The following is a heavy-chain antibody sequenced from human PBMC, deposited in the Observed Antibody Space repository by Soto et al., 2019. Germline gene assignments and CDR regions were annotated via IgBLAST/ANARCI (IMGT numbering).Heavy chain of an antibody. CDR2: INGYNGNT. D-gene: IGHD3-16*01. Sequence: QVQLVQSGAEVKKPGASVKVYCKASGYTFSRSGISWVRQAPGQGLEWMGWINGYNGNTNYTQKMQGRITMTTDTPTSTAYMELRSLRSDDTAVYYCARMGDVPYYYSGMDVWGQGTTVIVSS. CDR1: GYTFSRSG. CDR3: ARMGDVPYYYSGMDV. V-gene: IGHV1-18*01. J-gene: IGHJ6*02.